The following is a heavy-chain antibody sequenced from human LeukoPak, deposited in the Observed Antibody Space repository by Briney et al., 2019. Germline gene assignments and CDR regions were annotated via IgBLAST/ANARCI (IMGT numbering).Heavy chain of an antibody. CDR1: GFTFENYA. J-gene: IGHJ4*02. CDR2: ISWNSGSI. Sequence: GRSLRLSCVASGFTFENYAMHWVRQAPGKGLEWVSGISWNSGSILYADSVKGRFTLSRDNAKNSLYLQMNSLRAEDTAVYYCARDLGGIESYYGSGSADYWGQGTLVTVSS. CDR3: ARDLGGIESYYGSGSADY. D-gene: IGHD3-10*01. V-gene: IGHV3-9*01.